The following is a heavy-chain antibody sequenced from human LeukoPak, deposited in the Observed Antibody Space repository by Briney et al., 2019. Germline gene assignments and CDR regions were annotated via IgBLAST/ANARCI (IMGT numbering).Heavy chain of an antibody. CDR2: INPNNGGT. J-gene: IGHJ3*02. V-gene: IGHV1-2*06. CDR1: GYTFTGYY. D-gene: IGHD3-22*01. Sequence: ASVKVSCKASGYTFTGYYIHWVRQAPGQGLEWMGRINPNNGGTNYAQKLQGRVTVTRDTSTSTAYMELRRLGSDDTAVYYCASGDDRNDYYGGIAFDTWGQGTLVTVSS. CDR3: ASGDDRNDYYGGIAFDT.